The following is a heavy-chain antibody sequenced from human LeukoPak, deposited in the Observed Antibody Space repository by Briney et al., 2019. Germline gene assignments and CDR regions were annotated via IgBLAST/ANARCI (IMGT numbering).Heavy chain of an antibody. CDR2: ISADNGNT. J-gene: IGHJ5*02. V-gene: IGHV1-18*01. CDR1: GYTFTSYD. CDR3: AGDYVTSTYRFDP. Sequence: ASVKVSCKASGYTFTSYDINWVRQATGQGLEWMGWISADNGNTNSAQKLQGRVTMTTDTSTSTAYMELRSLRSDDTAVYYCAGDYVTSTYRFDPWGQGTLVTVSS. D-gene: IGHD3-10*02.